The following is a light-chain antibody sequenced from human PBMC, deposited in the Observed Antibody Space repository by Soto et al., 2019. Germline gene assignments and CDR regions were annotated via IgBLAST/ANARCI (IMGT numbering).Light chain of an antibody. V-gene: IGKV3-20*01. J-gene: IGKJ5*01. CDR2: GAS. Sequence: EIVLTQSPGTLSLSPGERATLFCRASQSVASRNLAWYQQKSGQAPRLLMYGASSRAIHAPDRFSGSGSGTDFTLTISRLEPEDFAVYYCQQYGSSPITFGQGTRLEIK. CDR1: QSVASRN. CDR3: QQYGSSPIT.